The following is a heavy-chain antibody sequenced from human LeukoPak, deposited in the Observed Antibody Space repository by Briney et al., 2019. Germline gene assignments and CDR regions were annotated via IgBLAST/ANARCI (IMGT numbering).Heavy chain of an antibody. Sequence: WGSLRISCGASGFTLRSYSMKWVRPAPGEGLEWVSSISSSSSYIYYADSVKGRFTISRDNAKNSLYLQMNSLRAEDTAVHYCARRRWVDYWGQGTLVTVSS. V-gene: IGHV3-21*01. CDR2: ISSSSSYI. CDR3: ARRRWVDY. D-gene: IGHD4-23*01. CDR1: GFTLRSYS. J-gene: IGHJ4*02.